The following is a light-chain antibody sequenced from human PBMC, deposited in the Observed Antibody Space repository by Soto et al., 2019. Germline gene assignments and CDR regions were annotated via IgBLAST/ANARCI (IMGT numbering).Light chain of an antibody. CDR1: SSDVGGYNY. Sequence: QSALTQPRSVSGSPGQSVTISCTGTSSDVGGYNYVSWYQQHPGKAPKLMIFDVSKRPSGVPDRFSGSKSGNTASLNISGLQAEDEADYYCCSYAGSYNVVFGGVTKVTVL. J-gene: IGLJ2*01. CDR2: DVS. V-gene: IGLV2-11*01. CDR3: CSYAGSYNVV.